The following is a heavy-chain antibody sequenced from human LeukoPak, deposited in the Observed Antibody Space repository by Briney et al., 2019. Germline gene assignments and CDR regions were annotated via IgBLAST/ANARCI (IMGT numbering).Heavy chain of an antibody. J-gene: IGHJ6*03. CDR3: AKREGSYDSRGYYYYYYMDV. CDR1: GFTFSSYA. CDR2: ISVSGGST. V-gene: IGHV3-23*01. D-gene: IGHD3-22*01. Sequence: PGGSLRLSCAASGFTFSSYAMSWVRQAPGKGLEWVSAISVSGGSTYYADSVKGRFTISRDNSKNTLYLQMNSLRAEDTAVYYCAKREGSYDSRGYYYYYYMDVWGKGTTVTVSS.